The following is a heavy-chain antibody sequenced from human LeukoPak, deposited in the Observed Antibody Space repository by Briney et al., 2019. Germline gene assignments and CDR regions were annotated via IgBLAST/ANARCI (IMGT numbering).Heavy chain of an antibody. CDR3: ARHPGGAYYAHFDY. CDR1: GGSISSSSYY. V-gene: IGHV4-39*01. Sequence: SETLSLTCTVSGGSISSSSYYWGWIRQPPGKGLEWIASIYYSGSTYYNPSLKSRVTISVDTSKNQFSLKLSSVTAADTAVYYCARHPGGAYYAHFDYWGQGTLVTVSS. CDR2: IYYSGST. J-gene: IGHJ4*02. D-gene: IGHD1-26*01.